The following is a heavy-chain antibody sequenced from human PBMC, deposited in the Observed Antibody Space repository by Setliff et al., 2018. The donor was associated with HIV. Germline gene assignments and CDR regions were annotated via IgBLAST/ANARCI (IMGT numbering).Heavy chain of an antibody. CDR1: GGSFSGYY. D-gene: IGHD3-22*01. CDR2: INHSGST. Sequence: SETLSLTCAVYGGSFSGYYWSWIRQPPGKGLEWIGEINHSGSTNYNPSLKSRVTISVDTSKNQFSLKLSSVTAADTAVYYCARGPLDYYDGCGYLDAFDIWGQGTMVTVSS. V-gene: IGHV4-34*01. J-gene: IGHJ3*02. CDR3: ARGPLDYYDGCGYLDAFDI.